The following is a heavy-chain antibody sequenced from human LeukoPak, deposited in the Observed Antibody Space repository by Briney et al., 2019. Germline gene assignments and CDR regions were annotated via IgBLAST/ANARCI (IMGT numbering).Heavy chain of an antibody. CDR3: GKEGSGSYYSGDY. D-gene: IGHD1-26*01. Sequence: GGSLRLSCAASGFTFSTHAMSWARQAPGKGLEGVSGISGGGGTTYYADSVKGRFTISRDNSKNTLYLQMDTLRAEDTAIYYCGKEGSGSYYSGDYWGQGTLVTVSS. J-gene: IGHJ4*02. V-gene: IGHV3-23*01. CDR2: ISGGGGTT. CDR1: GFTFSTHA.